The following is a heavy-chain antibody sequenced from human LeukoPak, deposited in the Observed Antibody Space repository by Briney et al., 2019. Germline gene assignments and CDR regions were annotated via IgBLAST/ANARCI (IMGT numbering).Heavy chain of an antibody. J-gene: IGHJ4*02. Sequence: GGSLRLSCAASGFTFSSLWMSWARQAPGKGLEWVANIKRDGSEIYYVDSVKGRFTISRDNAKNSLYLQMNSLRAEDTAVYFCARQWAMDYWGQGTLVTVSS. CDR2: IKRDGSEI. V-gene: IGHV3-7*01. D-gene: IGHD1-26*01. CDR1: GFTFSSLW. CDR3: ARQWAMDY.